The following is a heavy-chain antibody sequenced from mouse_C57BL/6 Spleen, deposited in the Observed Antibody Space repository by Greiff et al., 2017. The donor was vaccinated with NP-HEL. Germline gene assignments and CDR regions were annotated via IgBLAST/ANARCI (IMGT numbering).Heavy chain of an antibody. V-gene: IGHV1-64*01. J-gene: IGHJ2*01. Sequence: QVQLQQPGAELVKPGASVKLSCKASGYTFTSYWMHWVKQRPGQGLEWIGMIHPNSGSTNYNEKFKSKATLTVDKSSNTAYLQLSSLTSYYSAVYYCARDRGGPYYFDYWGQGTTLTVSS. D-gene: IGHD1-1*02. CDR3: ARDRGGPYYFDY. CDR1: GYTFTSYW. CDR2: IHPNSGST.